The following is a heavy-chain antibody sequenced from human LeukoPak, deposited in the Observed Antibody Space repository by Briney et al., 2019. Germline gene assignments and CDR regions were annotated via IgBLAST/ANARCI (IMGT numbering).Heavy chain of an antibody. CDR2: ISYDGSNK. V-gene: IGHV3-30-3*01. CDR3: ARDGLYDYVWGSYRQLDY. D-gene: IGHD3-16*02. J-gene: IGHJ4*02. CDR1: GFTFSSYA. Sequence: PGGSLRLSCAASGFTFSSYAMHWVRQAPGKGLEWVAVISYDGSNKYYADSVKGRFTISRDNSKNTLYLQMNSLRAEDTAVYYCARDGLYDYVWGSYRQLDYWGQGILVIVSS.